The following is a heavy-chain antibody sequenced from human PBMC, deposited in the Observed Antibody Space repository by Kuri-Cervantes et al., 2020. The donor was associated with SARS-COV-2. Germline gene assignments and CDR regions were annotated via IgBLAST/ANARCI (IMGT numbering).Heavy chain of an antibody. CDR1: GFTFSSYS. J-gene: IGHJ4*02. D-gene: IGHD5-18*01. Sequence: GESLKISCAASGFTFSSYSMNWVRRAPGKGLEWVSYISSSSSTIYYADSVKGRFTISRDNAKNSLYLQMNSLRAEDTAVYYCARDLSSGLWAFDYWGQGTLVTVSS. V-gene: IGHV3-48*01. CDR2: ISSSSSTI. CDR3: ARDLSSGLWAFDY.